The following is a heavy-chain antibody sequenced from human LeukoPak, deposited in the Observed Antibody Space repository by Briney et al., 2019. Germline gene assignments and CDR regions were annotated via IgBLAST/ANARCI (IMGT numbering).Heavy chain of an antibody. CDR3: AKDSGGYSYGLAFDY. V-gene: IGHV3-30*02. CDR2: IRCDGSNK. D-gene: IGHD5-18*01. J-gene: IGHJ4*02. CDR1: GFTFSSYG. Sequence: GGSLRLSCAASGFTFSSYGMHWVRQAPGKGLEWVAFIRCDGSNKYYADSVKGRFTISRDNSKNPLYLQMNSLRAEDTAVYYCAKDSGGYSYGLAFDYWGQGTLVTVSS.